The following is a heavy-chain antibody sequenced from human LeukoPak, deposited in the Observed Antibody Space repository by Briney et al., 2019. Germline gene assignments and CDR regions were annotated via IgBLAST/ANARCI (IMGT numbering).Heavy chain of an antibody. J-gene: IGHJ4*02. D-gene: IGHD3-3*01. Sequence: GASVKVSCKASGYTFTNYAVNWLRLAPGQRLEWMGWINAGNGDTKFSQNYQARVTITRDASASTAYMELSSLTSEDTAVYFCARGPWSAHRREYYFDSWGQGTLVTVSS. CDR2: INAGNGDT. CDR1: GYTFTNYA. CDR3: ARGPWSAHRREYYFDS. V-gene: IGHV1-3*01.